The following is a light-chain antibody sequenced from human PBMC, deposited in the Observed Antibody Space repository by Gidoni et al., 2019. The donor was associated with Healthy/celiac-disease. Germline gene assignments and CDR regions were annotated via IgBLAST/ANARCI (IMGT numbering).Light chain of an antibody. J-gene: IGKJ1*01. CDR2: EAS. CDR3: QQRSNWPPWT. V-gene: IGKV3-11*01. Sequence: DIVLTQSPATLSLSPGERATLSCRASQSVSSYVAWYQQKPGHAPRLLIYEASNRATGIPARFSGSWSGTDFTLTISNLEPEDFAVYYCQQRSNWPPWTFXQXTKVEIK. CDR1: QSVSSY.